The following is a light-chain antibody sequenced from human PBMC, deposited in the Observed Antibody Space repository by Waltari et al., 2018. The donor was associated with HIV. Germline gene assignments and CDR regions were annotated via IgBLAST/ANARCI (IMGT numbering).Light chain of an antibody. Sequence: SVLTQPPSVSAAPGQKVTISCSGSNSNIGNNYVSWYQQLPGSAPKLLIYDNNKRPSGIPDRFSGSKSGTSATLGITGLQTGDEADYYCGTWDSSLSAGVFGGGTKVTVL. J-gene: IGLJ2*01. CDR1: NSNIGNNY. CDR2: DNN. CDR3: GTWDSSLSAGV. V-gene: IGLV1-51*01.